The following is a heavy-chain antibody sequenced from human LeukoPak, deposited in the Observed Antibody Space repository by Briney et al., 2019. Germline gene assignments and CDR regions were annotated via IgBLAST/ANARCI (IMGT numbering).Heavy chain of an antibody. J-gene: IGHJ3*02. CDR3: ARDRVLWFGELFGFDI. CDR1: GGSISSHY. D-gene: IGHD3-10*01. CDR2: IYYSGST. Sequence: SETLSLTCTVSGGSISSHYWSWIRQPPGKGLEWIGCIYYSGSTNYNPSLKSRVTISVDTSKNQFSLKLSSVTAADTAVYYCARDRVLWFGELFGFDIWGQGTMVTVSS. V-gene: IGHV4-59*11.